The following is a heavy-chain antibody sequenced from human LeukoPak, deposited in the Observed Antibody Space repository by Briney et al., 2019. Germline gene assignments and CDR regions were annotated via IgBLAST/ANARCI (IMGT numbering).Heavy chain of an antibody. CDR2: ISSSSSYI. Sequence: KSGGSLRLSCAASGFTFSSYSMNWVRQAPGKGLEWVSSISSSSSYIYCADSVKGRFTISRDNAKNSLYLQMNSLRAEDTAVYYCARDLYRYYYYYYMDVWGKGTTVTVSS. J-gene: IGHJ6*03. V-gene: IGHV3-21*01. D-gene: IGHD4-11*01. CDR1: GFTFSSYS. CDR3: ARDLYRYYYYYYMDV.